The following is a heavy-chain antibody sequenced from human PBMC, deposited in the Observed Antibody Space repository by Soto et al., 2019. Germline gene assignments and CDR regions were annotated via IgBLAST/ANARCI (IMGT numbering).Heavy chain of an antibody. J-gene: IGHJ4*02. D-gene: IGHD6-13*01. V-gene: IGHV3-23*01. CDR1: GFTFSTYA. CDR3: AKLSLGAAAAPFDY. CDR2: ISGGGRST. Sequence: PGGSLRLSCAASGFTFSTYAMSWVRQTPGKGLEWVSAISGGGRSTYYADSVKGRFTISRDNSKNTLYLQMNSLRAEDTAVYYCAKLSLGAAAAPFDYWGQGTLVTVSS.